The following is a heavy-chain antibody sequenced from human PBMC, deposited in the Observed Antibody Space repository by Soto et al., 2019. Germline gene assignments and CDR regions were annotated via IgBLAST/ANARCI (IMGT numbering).Heavy chain of an antibody. J-gene: IGHJ5*02. D-gene: IGHD2-2*01. CDR2: IYHSGST. V-gene: IGHV4-4*02. CDR1: GGSISSGDYY. CDR3: ARSGYSQLVPAASLYNWFDP. Sequence: PSETLSLTCTVSGGSISSGDYYWSWVRQPPGKGLEWIGEIYHSGSTNYNPSLKSRVTISVDKSKNQFSLKLSSVTAADTAVYYCARSGYSQLVPAASLYNWFDPWGQGTLVTVSS.